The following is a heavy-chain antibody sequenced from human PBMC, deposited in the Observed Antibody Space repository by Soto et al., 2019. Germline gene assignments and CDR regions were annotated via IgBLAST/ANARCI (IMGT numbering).Heavy chain of an antibody. V-gene: IGHV4-61*01. Sequence: SETLSLTCTVSGGSVSSGSYYWSWIRQPPGNGLEWIGYIYYSGSTNYNPSLKSRVTISVDTSKNQFSLKLSSVTAADTAVYYCARSLAAAGHHFDYWGQGTLVTVSS. CDR2: IYYSGST. J-gene: IGHJ4*02. CDR3: ARSLAAAGHHFDY. CDR1: GGSVSSGSYY. D-gene: IGHD6-13*01.